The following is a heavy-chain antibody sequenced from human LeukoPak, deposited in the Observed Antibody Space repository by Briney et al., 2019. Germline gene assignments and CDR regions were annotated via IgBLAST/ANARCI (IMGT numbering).Heavy chain of an antibody. CDR1: GGSISSYY. CDR3: ARVRESYYYGSGSGYYYYMDV. V-gene: IGHV4-59*01. CDR2: ISYSGST. D-gene: IGHD3-10*01. J-gene: IGHJ6*03. Sequence: SETLSLTCTVSGGSISSYYWSWIRQPPGKGLEWIGYISYSGSTNYNPSLKSRVTISVDASKNQFSLKLSSVTAADTAVYYCARVRESYYYGSGSGYYYYMDVWGKGTTVTVSS.